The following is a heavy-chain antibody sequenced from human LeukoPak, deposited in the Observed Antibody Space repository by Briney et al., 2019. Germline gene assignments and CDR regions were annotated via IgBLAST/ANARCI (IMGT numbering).Heavy chain of an antibody. CDR3: AKQGEWLITLSNWFDP. Sequence: GGSLRLSCAASGFTFSNYWMHWVRQIPGKGLEWVSAISGSGGSTYYADSVKGRFTISRDNSKNTLYLQMNSLRAEDTAVYYCAKQGEWLITLSNWFDPWGQGTLVTVSS. CDR1: GFTFSNYW. D-gene: IGHD3-3*01. V-gene: IGHV3-23*01. CDR2: ISGSGGST. J-gene: IGHJ5*02.